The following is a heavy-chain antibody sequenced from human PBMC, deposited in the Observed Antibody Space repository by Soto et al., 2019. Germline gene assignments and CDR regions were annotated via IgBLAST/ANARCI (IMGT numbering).Heavy chain of an antibody. V-gene: IGHV3-30-3*01. D-gene: IGHD4-17*01. CDR1: GFTFSSYA. CDR2: ISYDGSNK. Sequence: GGSLRLSCAASGFTFSSYAMHWVRQAPGKGLEWVAVISYDGSNKYYADSVKGRFTISRDNSKNTLYLQMNSLRAEDTAVYYCAKVSGYLTSTVSELGPGYYYYGMDVWGQGTTVTVAS. CDR3: AKVSGYLTSTVSELGPGYYYYGMDV. J-gene: IGHJ6*02.